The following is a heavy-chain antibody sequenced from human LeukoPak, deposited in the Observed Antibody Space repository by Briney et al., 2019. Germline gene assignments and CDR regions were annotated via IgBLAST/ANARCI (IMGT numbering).Heavy chain of an antibody. J-gene: IGHJ5*02. CDR2: IYHSGST. CDR1: GGSISSGGYS. V-gene: IGHV4-30-2*01. CDR3: ARGGGYYDSSGYYYESRFDP. Sequence: SQTLSLTCAVSGGSISSGGYSWSWIRQPPGKGLEWIGYIYHSGSTYYNLSLKSRVTISVDRSKNQFSLKLSSVTAADTAVYYCARGGGYYDSSGYYYESRFDPWGQGTLVTVSS. D-gene: IGHD3-22*01.